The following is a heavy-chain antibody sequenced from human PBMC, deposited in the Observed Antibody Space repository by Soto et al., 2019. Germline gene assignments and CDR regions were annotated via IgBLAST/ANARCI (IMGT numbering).Heavy chain of an antibody. D-gene: IGHD3-3*01. CDR2: ISAYNGNT. CDR1: GYTFTSYG. J-gene: IGHJ6*03. V-gene: IGHV1-18*01. Sequence: ASVKVSCKASGYTFTSYGISWVRQAPGQGLEWMGWISAYNGNTNYAQKLQGRVTMTTDTSTSTAYMELRSLRSDDTAVYYCARQDYDFGSGYQTSYYMDVWGKGTTVTVSS. CDR3: ARQDYDFGSGYQTSYYMDV.